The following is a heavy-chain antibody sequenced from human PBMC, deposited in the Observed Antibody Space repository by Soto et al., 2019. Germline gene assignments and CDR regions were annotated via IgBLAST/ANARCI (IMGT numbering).Heavy chain of an antibody. CDR3: ARSPSPKNWFDP. CDR2: INAGNGNT. CDR1: GYTFTSYA. V-gene: IGHV1-3*01. J-gene: IGHJ5*02. Sequence: EASVKVSCKASGYTFTSYAMHWVRQAPGQRLEWMGWINAGNGNTKYSQKFQGRVTITRDTSASTAYMELSSLRSEDTAVYYCARSPSPKNWFDPWGQGTLVTVSS.